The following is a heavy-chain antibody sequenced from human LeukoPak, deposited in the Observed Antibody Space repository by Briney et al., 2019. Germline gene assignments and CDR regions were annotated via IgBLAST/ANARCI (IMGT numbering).Heavy chain of an antibody. V-gene: IGHV4-4*07. J-gene: IGHJ5*02. CDR3: ARAYDFWSGYPPYNWFDP. CDR2: IYTSGST. Sequence: SETLSLTCTVSGGSISSYYWSWIRQPAGKGLEWIGRIYTSGSTNYNPSLKSRVTISVDTSKNQFSLKLSSVTAADTAVYYCARAYDFWSGYPPYNWFDPWGQGTLVTVSS. CDR1: GGSISSYY. D-gene: IGHD3-3*01.